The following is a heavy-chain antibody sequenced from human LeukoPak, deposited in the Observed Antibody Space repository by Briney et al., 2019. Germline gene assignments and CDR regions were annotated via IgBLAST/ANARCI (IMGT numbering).Heavy chain of an antibody. CDR2: IKSKTDGGTI. Sequence: KPGGSLRLSCAASGFTFSYAWMSWVRQAPGKGPEWLGRIKSKTDGGTIDYAAPVKGRFTISRDDSETTLYLQMNSLKPEDTAVYYCTTTTVTKDGLDVWGQGTTGSVSS. CDR1: GFTFSYAW. CDR3: TTTTVTKDGLDV. J-gene: IGHJ6*02. V-gene: IGHV3-15*01. D-gene: IGHD4-17*01.